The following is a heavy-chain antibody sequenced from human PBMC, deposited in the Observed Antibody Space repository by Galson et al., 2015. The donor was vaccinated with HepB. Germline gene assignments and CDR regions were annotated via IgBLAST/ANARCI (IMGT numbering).Heavy chain of an antibody. V-gene: IGHV1-46*01. J-gene: IGHJ2*01. CDR3: ARDSGDIVGYFDL. D-gene: IGHD2-21*01. CDR2: INPSGGST. Sequence: SVKVSCKASGYTFTSYYMHWVRQAPGQGLEWMGIINPSGGSTSYAQKFQGRVTMTRDTSTSTVYMELSSLRSEDTAVYYCARDSGDIVGYFDLWGRGTLVTVSS. CDR1: GYTFTSYY.